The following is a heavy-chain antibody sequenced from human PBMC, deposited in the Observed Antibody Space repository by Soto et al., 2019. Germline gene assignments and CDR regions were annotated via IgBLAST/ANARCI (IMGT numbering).Heavy chain of an antibody. CDR2: IKQDGSEK. V-gene: IGHV3-7*03. CDR1: GLTFSSYW. CDR3: ARGHFGVTMDV. Sequence: EVQLVESGGGLAQPGGSLRLSCAASGLTFSSYWMTWVRQAPGKGLEWVANIKQDGSEKYYVDSVKGRFTISRDNSKNTLYLQMNSLRAEDTAVFYCARGHFGVTMDVWGQGTTVTVSS. J-gene: IGHJ6*02. D-gene: IGHD3-3*01.